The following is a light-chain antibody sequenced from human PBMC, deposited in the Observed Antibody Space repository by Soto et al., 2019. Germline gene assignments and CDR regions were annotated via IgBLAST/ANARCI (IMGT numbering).Light chain of an antibody. V-gene: IGKV3-20*01. CDR3: QQYGSSPT. CDR1: QSVRSN. Sequence: IVMTQSPGTLSVSPGERATLSCRASQSVRSNLAWFQQKPGQAPRLLMYGASSRATGIPDRFSGSGSGTDFSLTIRRLEPEDFAVYYCQQYGSSPTFGQGTKVDIK. CDR2: GAS. J-gene: IGKJ1*01.